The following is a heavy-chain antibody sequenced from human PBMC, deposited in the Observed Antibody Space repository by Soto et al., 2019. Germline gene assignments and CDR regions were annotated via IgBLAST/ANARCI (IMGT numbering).Heavy chain of an antibody. V-gene: IGHV4-61*01. J-gene: IGHJ5*02. CDR3: ARVRHTAMASSGGDWWINWFDP. CDR2: IYYSGST. CDR1: GGSVSSGSYY. Sequence: PSETLSLTCTVSGGSVSSGSYYWSWIRQPPGKGLEWIGYIYYSGSTNYNPSLKSRVTISVDTSKNQFSLKLSSVTAADTAVYYCARVRHTAMASSGGDWWINWFDPWGQGTLVTVSS. D-gene: IGHD2-21*02.